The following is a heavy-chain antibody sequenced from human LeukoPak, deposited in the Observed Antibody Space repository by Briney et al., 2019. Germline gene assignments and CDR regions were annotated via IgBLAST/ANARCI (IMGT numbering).Heavy chain of an antibody. J-gene: IGHJ4*02. V-gene: IGHV1-46*01. CDR1: GYTFTSYY. CDR3: ARAGIAVAGTTGDFDY. D-gene: IGHD6-19*01. Sequence: ASVKVSCKASGYTFTSYYMHWVRQAPGQGLEWMGIINPSDGSTSYAQKFQGRVTMTRDTSTSTVYMELSGLRSEDTAVYYCARAGIAVAGTTGDFDYWGQGTLVTVSS. CDR2: INPSDGST.